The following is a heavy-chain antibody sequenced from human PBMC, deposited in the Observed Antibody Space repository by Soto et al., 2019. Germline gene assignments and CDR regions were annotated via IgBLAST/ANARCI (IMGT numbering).Heavy chain of an antibody. J-gene: IGHJ4*02. CDR1: GGTFSSYA. D-gene: IGHD6-13*01. CDR2: IIPIFGTA. V-gene: IGHV1-69*01. Sequence: QVQLVRSGAEVKMPESSVKVSCKASGGTFSSYAISWVRQAPGQGLEWMGGIIPIFGTANYAQKFQGRVTITADESTSTDDMELSSLRSEDTAVYYCARAQDRYSSSCEPNLFDYCGQGNLLAVSS. CDR3: ARAQDRYSSSCEPNLFDY.